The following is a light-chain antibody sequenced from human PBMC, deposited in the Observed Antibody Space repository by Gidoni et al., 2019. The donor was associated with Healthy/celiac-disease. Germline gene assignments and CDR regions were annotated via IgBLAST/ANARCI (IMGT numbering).Light chain of an antibody. CDR1: QSISNW. CDR3: QQYNSYPYT. V-gene: IGKV1-5*03. J-gene: IGKJ2*01. Sequence: DIQITQSPSTLSASVGDRVTITCRASQSISNWVAWYQQKPGKAPKLLIYKASSLESGVPSRFSGSGSGTEFTLTISSLQPDDFATYYCQQYNSYPYTFGQGTKLEIK. CDR2: KAS.